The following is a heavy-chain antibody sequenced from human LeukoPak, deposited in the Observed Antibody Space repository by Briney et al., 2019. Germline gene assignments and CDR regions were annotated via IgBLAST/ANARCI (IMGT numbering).Heavy chain of an antibody. CDR2: IYYRGST. V-gene: IGHV4-59*08. Sequence: SETLSLTCTVSGGSISSYYWSWIRQPPGKGLEWIGYIYYRGSTNYNPSLKSRVTISVDTSKNQFSLKLSSVTAADTAVYYCARHITMVRGGFDYWGQGTLVTVSS. J-gene: IGHJ4*02. CDR3: ARHITMVRGGFDY. CDR1: GGSISSYY. D-gene: IGHD3-10*01.